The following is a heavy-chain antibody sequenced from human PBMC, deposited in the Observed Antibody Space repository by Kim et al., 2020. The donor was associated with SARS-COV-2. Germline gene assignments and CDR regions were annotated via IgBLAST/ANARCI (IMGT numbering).Heavy chain of an antibody. CDR3: GRAKSGLRNGMDV. CDR2: INSDGSST. V-gene: IGHV3-74*01. D-gene: IGHD7-27*01. CDR1: GLTFSSHW. Sequence: GGSLRLSCAASGLTFSSHWMHWVRQAPGKGLVWVSRINSDGSSTYYADSVKGRFTISRDNAKNTLYLQMNNVRAEDTAVYYCGRAKSGLRNGMDVWGQGTTVTVSS. J-gene: IGHJ6*02.